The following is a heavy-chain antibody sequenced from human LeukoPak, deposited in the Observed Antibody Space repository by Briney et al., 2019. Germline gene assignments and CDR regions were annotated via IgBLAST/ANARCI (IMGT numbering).Heavy chain of an antibody. J-gene: IGHJ3*02. D-gene: IGHD2-21*02. V-gene: IGHV4-4*07. CDR2: IYTSGST. Sequence: PSETLSLTCTGSGVSTTTSFWSWIRQPAGKGLEWIGRIYTSGSTDYNPSLKIRVSMSLDTSKSQLSLELNSVTAADTAVYFCARGPGALTQETFDMWGQGTLVTVSS. CDR1: GVSTTTSF. CDR3: ARGPGALTQETFDM.